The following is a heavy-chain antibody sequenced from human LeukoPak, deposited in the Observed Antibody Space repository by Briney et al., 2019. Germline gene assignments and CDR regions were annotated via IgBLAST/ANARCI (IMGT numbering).Heavy chain of an antibody. J-gene: IGHJ4*02. CDR2: IYYSGSS. CDR1: GGSISSSSSY. V-gene: IGHV4-39*01. Sequence: PSETLSLTCSVSGGSISSSSSYWGWIRQPPGKGLEWVGSIYYSGSSFDNPALKSRVTISVDTSKNQFSLKLSSVTAADTAVYYCARHRSGWLQSSFDYWGQGTLVTVSS. CDR3: ARHRSGWLQSSFDY. D-gene: IGHD5-24*01.